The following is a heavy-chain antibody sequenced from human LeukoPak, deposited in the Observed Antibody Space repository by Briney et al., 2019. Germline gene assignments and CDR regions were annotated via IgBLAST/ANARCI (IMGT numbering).Heavy chain of an antibody. J-gene: IGHJ3*02. D-gene: IGHD3-22*01. CDR3: ARYDSSGYPFFTI. V-gene: IGHV4-34*01. CDR2: INHSGST. CDR1: GGSFSGYY. Sequence: PSETLSLTCAVYGGSFSGYYWSWIRQPPGKGLEWIGEINHSGSTNYNPSLKSRVTISVDTFKNQFSLKLSSVTAADTAVYYCARYDSSGYPFFTIWGQGTMVTVSS.